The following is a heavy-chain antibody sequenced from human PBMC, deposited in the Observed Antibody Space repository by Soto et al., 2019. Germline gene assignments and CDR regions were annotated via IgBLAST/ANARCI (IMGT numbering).Heavy chain of an antibody. CDR2: ISAYNGNT. CDR1: GYTFTSYG. J-gene: IGHJ3*02. V-gene: IGHV1-18*01. Sequence: ASVKVSCKASGYTFTSYGISWVRQAPGQGLEWMGWISAYNGNTNYAQKLQGRVTMTTDTSTSTAYMELRSLRSDDTAVYDCARDRVPGPAAMPVGDFDIWGQGTMVTVSS. CDR3: ARDRVPGPAAMPVGDFDI. D-gene: IGHD2-2*01.